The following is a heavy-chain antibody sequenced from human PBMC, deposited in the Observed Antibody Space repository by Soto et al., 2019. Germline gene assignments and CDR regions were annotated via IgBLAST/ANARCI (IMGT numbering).Heavy chain of an antibody. CDR2: IYYSGST. J-gene: IGHJ6*02. Sequence: PSETLSLTCTVSGGSISSYYWSWIRQPPGKGLEWIGYIYYSGSTNYNPSLKSRVTISVDTSKNQFSLKLSSVTAADTAVYYCAREDFYNGMDVWGQGTTVTVSS. CDR1: GGSISSYY. CDR3: AREDFYNGMDV. V-gene: IGHV4-59*01.